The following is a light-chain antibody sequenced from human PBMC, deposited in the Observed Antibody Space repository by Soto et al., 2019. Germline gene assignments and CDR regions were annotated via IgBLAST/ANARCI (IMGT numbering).Light chain of an antibody. CDR1: STNIGSHT. CDR2: SSN. J-gene: IGLJ2*01. CDR3: AAWDDSLNGVV. V-gene: IGLV1-44*01. Sequence: QSVLTQPPSASGTPGQRVTVSCSGSSTNIGSHTVNWYQQVPGTAPKLLIYSSNLRPSGVPDRFSGSKSGTSASLAISGLQSDDEAGYYCAAWDDSLNGVVFGGGTKLTVL.